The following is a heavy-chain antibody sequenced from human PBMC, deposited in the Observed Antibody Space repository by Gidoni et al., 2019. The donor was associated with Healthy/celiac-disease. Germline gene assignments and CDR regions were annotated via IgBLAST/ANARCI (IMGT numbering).Heavy chain of an antibody. CDR3: ARRYCSGGSCFGRRSYYFDY. J-gene: IGHJ4*02. Sequence: QVQLQQCGAGLLKPSETLSLTCAVYGGSFSGYYWSWIRLPPGKGLEWIGEINHSGSTNYNPSLKSRVTISVDTSKNQFSLKLSSVTAADTAVYYCARRYCSGGSCFGRRSYYFDYWGQGTLVTVSS. CDR2: INHSGST. V-gene: IGHV4-34*01. CDR1: GGSFSGYY. D-gene: IGHD2-15*01.